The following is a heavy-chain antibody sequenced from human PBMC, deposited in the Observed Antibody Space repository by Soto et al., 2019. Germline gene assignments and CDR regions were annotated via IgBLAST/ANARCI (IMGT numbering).Heavy chain of an antibody. V-gene: IGHV3-33*01. CDR1: GFTFSSYG. Sequence: GGSLRLSCAASGFTFSSYGMRWVRQAPGKGLEWVAVIWYDGSNKYYADSVKGRFTISRDNSKNTLYLQMNSLRAEDTAVYYCARDRRYWSGGSCYSYYYYGMDVWGQGTTVTVSS. CDR2: IWYDGSNK. D-gene: IGHD2-15*01. J-gene: IGHJ6*02. CDR3: ARDRRYWSGGSCYSYYYYGMDV.